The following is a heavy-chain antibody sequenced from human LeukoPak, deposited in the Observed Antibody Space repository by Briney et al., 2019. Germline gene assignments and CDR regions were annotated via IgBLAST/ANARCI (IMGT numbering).Heavy chain of an antibody. D-gene: IGHD5-12*01. V-gene: IGHV3-21*01. CDR3: ARRGSGYTEPIDY. CDR2: ISSSSSYI. CDR1: GFTFSSYS. Sequence: GGSLRLSCAASGFTFSSYSMNCVRQDPGKGLEWVSSISSSSSYIYYADSVKGRFTISRDNAKNSLYLQMNSLRAEDTAVYYCARRGSGYTEPIDYWGQGTLVTVSS. J-gene: IGHJ4*02.